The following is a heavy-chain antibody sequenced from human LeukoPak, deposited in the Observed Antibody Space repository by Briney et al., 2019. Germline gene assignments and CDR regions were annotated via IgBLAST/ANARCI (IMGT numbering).Heavy chain of an antibody. CDR1: GLTFSRHW. V-gene: IGHV3-7*03. Sequence: GGSLRLSCAASGLTFSRHWMTCVRQAPGKGLEWVANIKHDGSEKNYVDSVKGRFTISRDNAKNSLYLQMNSLRAEDTAVYYCATPLDYYDRSDSHQGGDWGQGTLVTVSS. CDR2: IKHDGSEK. J-gene: IGHJ4*02. CDR3: ATPLDYYDRSDSHQGGD. D-gene: IGHD3-22*01.